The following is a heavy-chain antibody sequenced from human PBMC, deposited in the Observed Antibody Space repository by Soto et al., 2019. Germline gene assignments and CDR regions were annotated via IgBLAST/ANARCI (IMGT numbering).Heavy chain of an antibody. V-gene: IGHV4-59*01. CDR1: GGSISSYY. CDR2: IYYSGST. D-gene: IGHD1-26*01. J-gene: IGHJ4*02. Sequence: SETLSLTCTVSGGSISSYYWSWIRQPPGKGLEWIGYIYYSGSTNYNPSLKSRVTISVDTSKNQFSLRLSSVTAADTAVYYCAREAAGSYRRYYFDYWGQGTLVTVSS. CDR3: AREAAGSYRRYYFDY.